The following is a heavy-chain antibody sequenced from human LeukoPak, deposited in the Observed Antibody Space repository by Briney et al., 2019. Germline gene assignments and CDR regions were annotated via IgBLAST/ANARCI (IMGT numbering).Heavy chain of an antibody. CDR2: INPNSGGT. V-gene: IGHV1-2*02. CDR3: AVHHYGSGGHRIDY. CDR1: GYTFTGYY. D-gene: IGHD3-10*01. J-gene: IGHJ4*02. Sequence: GASVKVSCKASGYTFTGYYMHWVRQAPGQGLEWMGWINPNSGGTNYAQKFQGRVTMTRDTSISTAYMELSRLRSDDTAVYYCAVHHYGSGGHRIDYWGQGTLVTVSS.